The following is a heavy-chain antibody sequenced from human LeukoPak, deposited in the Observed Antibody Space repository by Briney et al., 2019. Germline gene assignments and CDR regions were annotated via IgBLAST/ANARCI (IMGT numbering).Heavy chain of an antibody. Sequence: SETLSLTCTVSGGSISSGGYYWSWIRQHPGKGLEWIGYIYYSGSTYYNPSLKSRVTISVDTSKNQFSLKLSSVTAADTAVYYCARVSSLLHASFDCWGQGTLVTVSS. V-gene: IGHV4-31*03. CDR2: IYYSGST. D-gene: IGHD3-22*01. CDR3: ARVSSLLHASFDC. J-gene: IGHJ4*02. CDR1: GGSISSGGYY.